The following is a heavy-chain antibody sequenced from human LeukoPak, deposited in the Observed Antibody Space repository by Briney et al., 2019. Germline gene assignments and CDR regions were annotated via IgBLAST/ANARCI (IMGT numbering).Heavy chain of an antibody. J-gene: IGHJ4*02. Sequence: SETLSLTCTVSGGSISSSSYYWRWIRQPPGKGLGWIGSIFYSGSTYYNPSLKSRVTISVDTSKYQFSLKLSSVTAADTAVYYCARHAGSSGYYFDYWGQGTLVTVSS. CDR2: IFYSGST. CDR3: ARHAGSSGYYFDY. D-gene: IGHD3-22*01. V-gene: IGHV4-39*01. CDR1: GGSISSSSYY.